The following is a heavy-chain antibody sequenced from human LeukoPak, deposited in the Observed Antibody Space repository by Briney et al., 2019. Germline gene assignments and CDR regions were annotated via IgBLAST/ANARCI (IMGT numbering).Heavy chain of an antibody. CDR3: AKDVSGVHDDSGSYYKGYFDS. Sequence: GGSLRLSCAASGFTFSSYGMHWVRQAPGKGLEWVAVISYDGSNKYYADSVKGRFTISRDNPKNTLYLQMNSLRAEDTAVYYCAKDVSGVHDDSGSYYKGYFDSWGQGALVTVSS. CDR2: ISYDGSNK. CDR1: GFTFSSYG. D-gene: IGHD3-10*01. J-gene: IGHJ4*02. V-gene: IGHV3-30*18.